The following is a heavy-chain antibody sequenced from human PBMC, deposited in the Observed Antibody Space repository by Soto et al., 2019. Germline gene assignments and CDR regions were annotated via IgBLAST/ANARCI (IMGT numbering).Heavy chain of an antibody. J-gene: IGHJ6*02. Sequence: QVQLVQSGAEVKKPGSSVKVSCKASGGTFSSYTISWVRQAPGQGLEWMGRIIPILGIANYAQKFQGRVTITADKSTSTAYMELSSLRSEDTAVYYCARAAARARAIAVVPAAMEGYYYGMDVWGQGTTVTVSS. CDR3: ARAAARARAIAVVPAAMEGYYYGMDV. CDR2: IIPILGIA. V-gene: IGHV1-69*02. CDR1: GGTFSSYT. D-gene: IGHD2-2*01.